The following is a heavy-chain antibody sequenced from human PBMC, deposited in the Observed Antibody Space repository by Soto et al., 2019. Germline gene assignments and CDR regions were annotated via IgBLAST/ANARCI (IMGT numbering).Heavy chain of an antibody. Sequence: FYGCWLRLPPGKGLEWIGTVYYSGSAYYNPSLRSRVTISVDKSRNHFSLKLTSVTAADTAVYYCARRLDGVIRGAFDIWDQGT. CDR2: VYYSGSA. CDR3: ARRLDGVIRGAFDI. J-gene: IGHJ1*01. D-gene: IGHD3-3*01. V-gene: IGHV4-39*02. CDR1: FY.